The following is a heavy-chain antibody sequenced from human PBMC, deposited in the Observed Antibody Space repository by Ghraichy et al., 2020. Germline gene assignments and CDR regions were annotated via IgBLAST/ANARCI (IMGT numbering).Heavy chain of an antibody. D-gene: IGHD6-19*01. V-gene: IGHV3-21*01. Sequence: GESLNISCAASGFTFSSYSMNWVRQAPGKGLEWVSSISSSSSYIYYADSVKGRFTISRDNAKNSLYLQMNSLRAEDTAVYYCARDKVAVAGVVRGMDVWGQGTTVTVSS. CDR1: GFTFSSYS. CDR3: ARDKVAVAGVVRGMDV. J-gene: IGHJ6*02. CDR2: ISSSSSYI.